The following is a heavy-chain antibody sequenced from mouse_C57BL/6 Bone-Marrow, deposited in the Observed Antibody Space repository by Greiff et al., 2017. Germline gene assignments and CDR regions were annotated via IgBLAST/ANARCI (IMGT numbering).Heavy chain of an antibody. Sequence: QVQLQQSGAELAKPGASVKLSCKASGYTFTSYWMHWVKQRPGQGLEWIGYINPSSGYTKYNQKFKDKATLTADKSSSTAYMQLSSLTYEDSAVYYFAIYYDGYYYAIDYWGQGTSVTVSS. CDR2: INPSSGYT. V-gene: IGHV1-7*01. CDR3: AIYYDGYYYAIDY. J-gene: IGHJ4*01. CDR1: GYTFTSYW. D-gene: IGHD1-1*01.